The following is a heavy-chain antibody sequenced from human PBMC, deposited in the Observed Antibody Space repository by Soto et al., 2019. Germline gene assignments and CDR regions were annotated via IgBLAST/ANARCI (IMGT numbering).Heavy chain of an antibody. Sequence: GASVKVSCKASGYTFTSYGISWVRQAPGQGLEWMGWISAYNGNTNYAQKLQGRVTMTTDTSTSTAYMELRSLRSDDTAVYYCARDFQYSYGFPAYITMVRGSTWFDPWGQGTLVTVSS. V-gene: IGHV1-18*01. CDR2: ISAYNGNT. J-gene: IGHJ5*02. CDR3: ARDFQYSYGFPAYITMVRGSTWFDP. D-gene: IGHD3-10*01. CDR1: GYTFTSYG.